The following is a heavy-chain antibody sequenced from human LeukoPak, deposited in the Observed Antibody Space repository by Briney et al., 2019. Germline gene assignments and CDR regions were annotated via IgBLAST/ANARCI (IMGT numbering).Heavy chain of an antibody. Sequence: SETLSLTCTVSGGSISSSSHYWGWIRQPPGKGLEWIGSIYYSGSTYYNPSLKSRVTISVDTSKNQFSLKLSSVTAADTAVYYCARCDSSGSFDYWGQGTLVTVSS. CDR3: ARCDSSGSFDY. J-gene: IGHJ4*02. CDR2: IYYSGST. V-gene: IGHV4-39*01. CDR1: GGSISSSSHY. D-gene: IGHD3-22*01.